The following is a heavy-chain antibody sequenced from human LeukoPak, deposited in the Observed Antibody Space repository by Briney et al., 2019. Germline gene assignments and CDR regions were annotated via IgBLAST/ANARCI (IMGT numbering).Heavy chain of an antibody. V-gene: IGHV3-21*01. CDR1: GFTFSSYS. CDR2: ISSSNSYI. Sequence: PGGSLRLSCAASGFTFSSYSMNWVRQAPGKGLEWVSSISSSNSYIYYADSVKGPLDISRDNAKLSLYVQMNSVRAEDTGVYYCARGLGPWAFDTWGQGTMVTVSS. D-gene: IGHD7-27*01. J-gene: IGHJ3*02. CDR3: ARGLGPWAFDT.